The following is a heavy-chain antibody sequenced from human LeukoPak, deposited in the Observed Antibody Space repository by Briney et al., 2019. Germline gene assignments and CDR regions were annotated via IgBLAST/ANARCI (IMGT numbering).Heavy chain of an antibody. J-gene: IGHJ4*02. Sequence: GGSLRLSCAASGFTFSSYAMHWVRQAPGKGLEWVAVISYDGSNKYYADSVKGRFTISRDNSKNTLYLQMNSLRAEDTALYYCAKDWGSGWYGAPDYWGQGTLVTVSS. CDR3: AKDWGSGWYGAPDY. V-gene: IGHV3-30*04. CDR1: GFTFSSYA. CDR2: ISYDGSNK. D-gene: IGHD6-19*01.